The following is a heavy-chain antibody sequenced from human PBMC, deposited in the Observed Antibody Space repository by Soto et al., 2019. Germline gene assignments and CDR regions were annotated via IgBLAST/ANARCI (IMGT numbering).Heavy chain of an antibody. CDR2: IADTT. V-gene: IGHV3-23*01. CDR3: AKNGDDRQYDY. D-gene: IGHD3-22*01. Sequence: DVQLLESGGGLVQPGGSLRLSCAASGFTFSIYGMTWVRQAPGKGLEWVSGIADTTYYADSVKGRFTISRDNSKNTLYLQMNSLRAEDTAVYYCAKNGDDRQYDYWGQGTLVTVSS. J-gene: IGHJ4*02. CDR1: GFTFSIYG.